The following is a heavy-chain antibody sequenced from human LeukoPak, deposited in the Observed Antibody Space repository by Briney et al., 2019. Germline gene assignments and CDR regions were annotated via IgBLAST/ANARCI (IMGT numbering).Heavy chain of an antibody. CDR3: ARDVPPDAFDI. CDR1: GGSISSGGYY. J-gene: IGHJ3*02. CDR2: IYYSGST. Sequence: SETLSLTCTVSGGSISSGGYYWSWIRQHPGKGLEWIGYIYYSGSTYYNPSLKSRVTLSVDTSKNQFSLKLSSVTAADTAVYYCARDVPPDAFDIWGQGTMVTVSS. D-gene: IGHD2-2*01. V-gene: IGHV4-31*03.